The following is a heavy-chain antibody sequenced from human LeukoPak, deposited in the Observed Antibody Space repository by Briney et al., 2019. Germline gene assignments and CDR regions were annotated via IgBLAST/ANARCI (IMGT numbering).Heavy chain of an antibody. D-gene: IGHD4-23*01. CDR1: GFTFSRYW. V-gene: IGHV3-74*01. J-gene: IGHJ4*02. CDR2: MNTDGSRT. CDR3: ASDFGGHDDF. Sequence: GGSLRLSCAASGFTFSRYWMHWVLQAPGKGLVWVSRMNTDGSRTDYADSVKGRLTISRDNAKNTLYLQMNSLGVEDTAVYSCASDFGGHDDFWGQGILVTVSS.